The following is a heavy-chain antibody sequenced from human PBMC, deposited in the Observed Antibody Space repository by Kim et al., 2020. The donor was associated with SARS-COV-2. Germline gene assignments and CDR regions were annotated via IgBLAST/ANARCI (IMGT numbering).Heavy chain of an antibody. CDR1: GFTFSSYA. Sequence: GGSLRLSCAASGFTFSSYAMHWVRQAPGKGLEYVSAISSNGGSTYYADSVKGRFTISRDNSKNTLYLQMGSLRAEDMAVYYCARGPYCSGGSCYVYYGMDVWGQGTTVTVSS. CDR3: ARGPYCSGGSCYVYYGMDV. D-gene: IGHD2-15*01. V-gene: IGHV3-64*02. J-gene: IGHJ6*02. CDR2: ISSNGGST.